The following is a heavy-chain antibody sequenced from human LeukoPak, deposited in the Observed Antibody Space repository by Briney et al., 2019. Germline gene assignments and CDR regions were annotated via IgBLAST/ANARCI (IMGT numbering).Heavy chain of an antibody. Sequence: SQTLSLTCTVSGGSISSGGYSWSWIRQPPGKGLEWIGYIYHIGITYYNQSLESRVTISVDESKSQFSLKLTSVTAADTAVYYCARVSLGQGVGGYFDLWGLGTLVTDSS. CDR1: GGSISSGGYS. V-gene: IGHV4-30-2*01. CDR3: ARVSLGQGVGGYFDL. J-gene: IGHJ2*01. D-gene: IGHD3-10*01. CDR2: IYHIGIT.